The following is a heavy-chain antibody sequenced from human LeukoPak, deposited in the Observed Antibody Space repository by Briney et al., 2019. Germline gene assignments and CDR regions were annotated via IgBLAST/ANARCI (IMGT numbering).Heavy chain of an antibody. J-gene: IGHJ4*02. Sequence: GGSLRLSCAASGFTFSSYAMHWVRQAPGKGLKGVAVISYDGSNKYYADSVKGRFTISRDNSKNTLYLQMNSLRAEDTAVYYCARSRRKEWYADYWGQGTLVTVSS. CDR1: GFTFSSYA. D-gene: IGHD3-3*01. CDR2: ISYDGSNK. V-gene: IGHV3-30*04. CDR3: ARSRRKEWYADY.